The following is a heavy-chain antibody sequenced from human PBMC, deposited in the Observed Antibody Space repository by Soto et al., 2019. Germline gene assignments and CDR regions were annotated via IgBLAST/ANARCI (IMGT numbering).Heavy chain of an antibody. CDR3: ARGPREEVTATIYYYYGMDV. V-gene: IGHV4-34*01. CDR1: GGSFSGYY. CDR2: INHSGST. Sequence: PSETLSLTCAVYGGSFSGYYWSWIRQPPGKGLEWIGEINHSGSTNYNPSLKSRVTISVDTSKNQFSLKLSSVTAADTAVYYCARGPREEVTATIYYYYGMDVWGQGTPVTVSS. J-gene: IGHJ6*02. D-gene: IGHD2-21*02.